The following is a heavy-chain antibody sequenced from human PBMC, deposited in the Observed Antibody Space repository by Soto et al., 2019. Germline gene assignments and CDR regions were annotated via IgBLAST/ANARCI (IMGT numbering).Heavy chain of an antibody. D-gene: IGHD3-10*01. J-gene: IGHJ5*02. V-gene: IGHV4-34*01. Sequence: QVQLQQWGAGLLKPSETLSLTCDVYGGSFSGYYWSWIRQPPGKGLEWIGEINLSVRTNYNPSLKSRVTMSVDTSKNQFFLTLSSVTAADRAVYYCAKGGGSLWSWGQGTLVTVSS. CDR1: GGSFSGYY. CDR3: AKGGGSLWS. CDR2: INLSVRT.